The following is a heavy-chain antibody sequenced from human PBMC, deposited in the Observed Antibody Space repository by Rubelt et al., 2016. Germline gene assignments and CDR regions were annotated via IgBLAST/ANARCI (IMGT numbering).Heavy chain of an antibody. Sequence: EVQLVESGGGLVQPGGSLRLSCAASGFTFSSYWMHWVRQAPGKGLVWVSRINSDGSSTSYADAVKGRFTISRDNSKNTLYLQMNSLRAEDTAVYYCAPSPSIAADSNFDYWGQGTLVTVSS. D-gene: IGHD6-13*01. CDR1: GFTFSSYW. V-gene: IGHV3-74*01. J-gene: IGHJ4*02. CDR3: APSPSIAADSNFDY. CDR2: INSDGSST.